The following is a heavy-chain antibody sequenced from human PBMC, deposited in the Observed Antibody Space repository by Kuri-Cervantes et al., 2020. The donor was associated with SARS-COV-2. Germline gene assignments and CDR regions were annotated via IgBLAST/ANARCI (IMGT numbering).Heavy chain of an antibody. CDR3: AREGWGSHNIYYFDY. CDR2: ISSSSSYM. Sequence: GESLKISCSASGFTFSSYSMNWVRQAPGKGLEWVSSISSSSSYMYYADSVKGRFTISRDNAKNSLYLQMNSLRAEDTAVYYCAREGWGSHNIYYFDYWGQGTLVTVSS. V-gene: IGHV3-21*01. J-gene: IGHJ4*02. D-gene: IGHD1-1*01. CDR1: GFTFSSYS.